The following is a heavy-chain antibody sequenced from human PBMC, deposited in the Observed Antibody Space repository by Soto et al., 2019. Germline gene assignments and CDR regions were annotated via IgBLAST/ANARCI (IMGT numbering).Heavy chain of an antibody. CDR3: AKKVNSGSGSQFFDY. J-gene: IGHJ4*02. CDR2: FRSGGDDDTT. V-gene: IGHV3-23*01. Sequence: EVQLLESGGGLVQPGGSLRLSCAASGFTFSSYSMSWVRQAPGKGLEWVSGFRSGGDDDTTYYADSVRGRFTISRDNSKNTLCLQMNSLRAEDTAIYYCAKKVNSGSGSQFFDYWGQGTLVTVSS. CDR1: GFTFSSYS. D-gene: IGHD3-10*01.